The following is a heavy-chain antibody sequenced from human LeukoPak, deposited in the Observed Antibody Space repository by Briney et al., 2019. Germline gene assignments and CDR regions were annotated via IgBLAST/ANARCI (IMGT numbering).Heavy chain of an antibody. CDR3: ARDYLGYCSSTSCCYYYYMDV. CDR1: GFTFSSYS. CDR2: ISSSSSYI. D-gene: IGHD2-2*01. Sequence: PGGSLRLSCAASGFTFSSYSMNWVRQAPGKGLEWVSSISSSSSYIYYADSVKGRFTISRDNAKNSLYLQMNSLRAEDTAVYYCARDYLGYCSSTSCCYYYYMDVWGKGTTVTVSS. V-gene: IGHV3-21*01. J-gene: IGHJ6*03.